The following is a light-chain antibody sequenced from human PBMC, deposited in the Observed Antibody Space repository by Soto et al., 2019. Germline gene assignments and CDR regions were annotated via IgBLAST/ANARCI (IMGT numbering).Light chain of an antibody. CDR1: SSDVGTYNL. CDR2: EGN. J-gene: IGLJ2*01. Sequence: QSVLTQPASVSGSPGESITISCTGTSSDVGTYNLVTWYQQHPGRVHKLILYEGNKRPSGVSSRFSASKSGNTASLTFSGLQAEDEADYFCCSYAPSRTLLFGGGTKVTVL. CDR3: CSYAPSRTLL. V-gene: IGLV2-23*01.